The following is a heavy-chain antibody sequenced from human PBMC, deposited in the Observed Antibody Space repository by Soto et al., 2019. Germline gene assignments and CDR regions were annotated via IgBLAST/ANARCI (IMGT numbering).Heavy chain of an antibody. CDR3: AKTAGYDYVWGSSGLDP. V-gene: IGHV3-30*18. J-gene: IGHJ5*02. Sequence: GGSLRLXCAGSGCTFSSYGMHWVRQAPGKGLEWVAVISYDGSDKYYGDSVKGRFTISRDDSKNTLYLQMNSLRVEDTAIYYCAKTAGYDYVWGSSGLDPWGQGTLVTVSS. D-gene: IGHD3-16*01. CDR1: GCTFSSYG. CDR2: ISYDGSDK.